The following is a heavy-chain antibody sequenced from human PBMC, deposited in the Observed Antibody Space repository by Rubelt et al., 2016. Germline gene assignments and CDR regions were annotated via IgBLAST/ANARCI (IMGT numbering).Heavy chain of an antibody. CDR3: AREWNIVVVPAANDY. D-gene: IGHD2-2*01. V-gene: IGHV3-7*01. Sequence: GSEKYYVDSVKGRFTISRDNAKNSLYLQMNSLRAEDTAVYYCAREWNIVVVPAANDYWGQGTLVTVSS. J-gene: IGHJ4*02. CDR2: GSEK.